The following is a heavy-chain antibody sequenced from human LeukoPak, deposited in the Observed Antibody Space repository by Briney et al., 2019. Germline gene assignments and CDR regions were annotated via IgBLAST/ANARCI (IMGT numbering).Heavy chain of an antibody. J-gene: IGHJ6*02. Sequence: PSETLSLTCTVSGGSISSSSYYWGWIRQPPGKGLEWIGSIYYSGSTYYNPSLKSRVTISVDTSKNQFSLKLSSVTAADTAVYYCARPSYGGNSYGMDVWGQGTTVTVSS. CDR3: ARPSYGGNSYGMDV. CDR2: IYYSGST. V-gene: IGHV4-39*01. CDR1: GGSISSSSYY. D-gene: IGHD2-21*02.